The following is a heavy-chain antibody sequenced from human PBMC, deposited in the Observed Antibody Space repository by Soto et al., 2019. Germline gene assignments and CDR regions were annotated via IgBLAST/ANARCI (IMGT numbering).Heavy chain of an antibody. V-gene: IGHV4-59*01. CDR1: GGSISSYY. Sequence: PSETLSLTCTVSGGSISSYYWSWIRQPPGKGLEWIGYIYYSGSTNYNPSLKSRVTISVDTSKNQFSLKLSSVTAADTAVYYCARDPSYDILTGSTYGMDVWGQGNTVTVS. D-gene: IGHD3-9*01. J-gene: IGHJ6*02. CDR2: IYYSGST. CDR3: ARDPSYDILTGSTYGMDV.